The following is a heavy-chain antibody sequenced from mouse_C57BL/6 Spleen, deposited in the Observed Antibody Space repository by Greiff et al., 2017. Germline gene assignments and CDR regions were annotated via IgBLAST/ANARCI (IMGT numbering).Heavy chain of an antibody. CDR1: GYTFTDYY. CDR3: ARGDLIYWELAY. Sequence: EVQLQQSGPELVKPGASVKISCKASGYTFTDYYMNWVKQSHGKSLEWIGDINPNNGGTSYNQKFKGKATLTVDKSSSTAYMELRSLTSEDSAVYYCARGDLIYWELAYWGQGTLVTVSA. CDR2: INPNNGGT. J-gene: IGHJ3*01. V-gene: IGHV1-26*01. D-gene: IGHD4-1*01.